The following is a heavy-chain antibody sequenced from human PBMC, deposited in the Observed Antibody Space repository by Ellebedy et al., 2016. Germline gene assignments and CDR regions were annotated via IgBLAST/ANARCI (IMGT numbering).Heavy chain of an antibody. D-gene: IGHD3-22*01. J-gene: IGHJ4*02. Sequence: ASVKVSXXASGYTFTGYYMHWVRQAPGQGLEWMGWINPNSGGTNYAQKFQGRVTMTRDTSISIAYMELSRLRSDDTAVYYCAREWLSSFDYWGQGTLVTVSS. CDR3: AREWLSSFDY. V-gene: IGHV1-2*02. CDR2: INPNSGGT. CDR1: GYTFTGYY.